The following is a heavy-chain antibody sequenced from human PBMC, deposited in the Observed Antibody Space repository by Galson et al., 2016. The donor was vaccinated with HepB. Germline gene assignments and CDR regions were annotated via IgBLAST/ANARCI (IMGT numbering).Heavy chain of an antibody. Sequence: TCTVSGASISGYYLSWIRRPPGKGLEWIGYIYYSGRTNYNPSLKSRVTISVDTSKNQFSLKLSSVTAADTAVYYCARDDSGGWYGFHYGMDVWGQGTTVTVSS. CDR1: GASISGYY. J-gene: IGHJ6*02. V-gene: IGHV4-59*01. CDR2: IYYSGRT. CDR3: ARDDSGGWYGFHYGMDV. D-gene: IGHD6-19*01.